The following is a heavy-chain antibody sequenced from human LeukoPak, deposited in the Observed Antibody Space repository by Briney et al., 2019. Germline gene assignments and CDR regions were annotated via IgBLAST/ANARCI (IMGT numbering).Heavy chain of an antibody. CDR2: IYSSGST. D-gene: IGHD5-12*01. CDR1: GASISSGSNY. Sequence: PSETLSLTCSVSGASISSGSNYWGWIRQPPGKTLEWIGSIYSSGSTYYNPSLKSRVIIIIDTPKNHFSLTLSSVTAADTAVYYCARVPQLRPPFDAFDIWGQGTMVTVSS. V-gene: IGHV4-39*07. J-gene: IGHJ3*02. CDR3: ARVPQLRPPFDAFDI.